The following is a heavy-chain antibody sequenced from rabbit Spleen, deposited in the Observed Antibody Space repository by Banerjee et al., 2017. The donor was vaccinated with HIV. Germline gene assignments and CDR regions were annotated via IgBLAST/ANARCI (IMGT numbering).Heavy chain of an antibody. CDR3: ARGTSDAFWGSNL. D-gene: IGHD3-1*01. Sequence: QSLEESGGDMVKPGASLTLTCTASGFSFSSSYYMCWVRQAPGKGLEWIGCIYTGSGSTAYASWAKGRFTISKTSSTTVTLQMTSLTAADTATYFCARGTSDAFWGSNLWGPGTLVTVS. CDR1: GFSFSSSYY. V-gene: IGHV1S40*01. J-gene: IGHJ4*01. CDR2: IYTGSGST.